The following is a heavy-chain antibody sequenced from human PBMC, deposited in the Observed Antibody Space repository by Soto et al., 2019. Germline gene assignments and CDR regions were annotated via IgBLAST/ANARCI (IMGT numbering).Heavy chain of an antibody. Sequence: QVQLVESGGGVVQPGRSLRLSCAASGFTFSSYAMHWVRQAPGKGLEWVAVISYDGSNKYYADSVKGRFTISRDNSKNTLYLQMNSLRAEDTAVYYCARGPSSLTRFYYWGQGTLVTVSS. V-gene: IGHV3-30-3*01. CDR2: ISYDGSNK. CDR3: ARGPSSLTRFYY. CDR1: GFTFSSYA. J-gene: IGHJ4*02. D-gene: IGHD2-2*01.